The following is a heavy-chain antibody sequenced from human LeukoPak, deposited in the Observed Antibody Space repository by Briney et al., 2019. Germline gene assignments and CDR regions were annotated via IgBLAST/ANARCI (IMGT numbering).Heavy chain of an antibody. CDR1: GFTFSSYG. Sequence: GRSLRLSCAASGFTFSSYGMHWVRQAPGKGLEWVAVISYDGSNKYYADSVKGRFTISRDNSKNTLYLQMNSLRAEDTAVYYCAKTSFSSGWYYPDYWGQGTLVAVSS. J-gene: IGHJ4*02. D-gene: IGHD6-19*01. CDR2: ISYDGSNK. V-gene: IGHV3-30*18. CDR3: AKTSFSSGWYYPDY.